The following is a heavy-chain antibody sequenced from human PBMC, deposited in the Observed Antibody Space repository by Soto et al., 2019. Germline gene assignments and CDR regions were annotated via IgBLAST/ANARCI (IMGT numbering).Heavy chain of an antibody. V-gene: IGHV3-30-3*01. CDR2: ISYDGTNK. CDR1: GFSFSISP. J-gene: IGHJ4*02. Sequence: GGSLRLSCAASGFSFSISPLHWVRQAPGKGPEWVALISYDGTNKFYADSVKGRFTISRDNSKSTLYLQVDSLRPEDAAVYYCARDPKTSGGQHWAFNYFDSWGQGTLVTVSS. D-gene: IGHD7-27*01. CDR3: ARDPKTSGGQHWAFNYFDS.